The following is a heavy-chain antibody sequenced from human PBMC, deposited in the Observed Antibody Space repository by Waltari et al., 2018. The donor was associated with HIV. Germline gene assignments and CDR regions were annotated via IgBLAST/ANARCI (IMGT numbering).Heavy chain of an antibody. CDR1: GFTFSSYW. CDR2: INSDGSST. Sequence: EVQLVESGGGLVQPGGSLRLSCAASGFTFSSYWMHWVRQAPGKGLVVVSRINSDGSSTSYADSVKGRFTISRDNAKNTLYLQMNSLRAEDTAVYYCARDGDQDYYYYGMDVWGQGTTVTVSS. CDR3: ARDGDQDYYYYGMDV. D-gene: IGHD2-21*01. V-gene: IGHV3-74*01. J-gene: IGHJ6*02.